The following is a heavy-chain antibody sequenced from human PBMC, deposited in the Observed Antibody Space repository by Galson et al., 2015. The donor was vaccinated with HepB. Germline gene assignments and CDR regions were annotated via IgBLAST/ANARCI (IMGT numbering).Heavy chain of an antibody. V-gene: IGHV4-59*01. CDR3: ARGPIYAPIVGPLNAFDI. D-gene: IGHD2-2*01. CDR1: GGSINSYY. Sequence: ETLSLTCTVSGGSINSYYWSWIRQPPGKGLEWIGYIYYSGSTNYNPSLKSRVTISVDTSKNQFSLKLSSVTAADTAVYYCARGPIYAPIVGPLNAFDIWGQGTMVTVSS. J-gene: IGHJ3*02. CDR2: IYYSGST.